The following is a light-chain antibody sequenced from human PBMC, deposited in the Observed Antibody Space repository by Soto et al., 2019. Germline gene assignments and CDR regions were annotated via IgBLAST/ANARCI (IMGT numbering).Light chain of an antibody. Sequence: QSALTQHASVSGSPGQSINISCTGTSSNVGGYKYVSWYQHHPGQAPKLMIHAVNSRPSWVSPRFSGSKSGNTASLTISGLQAEDEADYYCQSYDSSLSGSGVFGGGTKLTVL. J-gene: IGLJ3*02. CDR3: QSYDSSLSGSGV. CDR1: SSNVGGYKY. CDR2: AVN. V-gene: IGLV2-14*01.